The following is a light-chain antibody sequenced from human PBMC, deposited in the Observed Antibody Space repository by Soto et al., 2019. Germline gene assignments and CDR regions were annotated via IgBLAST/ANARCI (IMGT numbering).Light chain of an antibody. J-gene: IGKJ4*01. V-gene: IGKV1-33*01. CDR2: DAS. CDR3: QQYDNLPLT. Sequence: DIQMTHSPSTLSESVGDTVIITCRACRNIERWLAWYQQKTRKPQKLLIYDASNLETGVPSRFSGSGSGTDFTFTISSLQPEDIATYYCQQYDNLPLTFGGGTKVDIK. CDR1: RNIERW.